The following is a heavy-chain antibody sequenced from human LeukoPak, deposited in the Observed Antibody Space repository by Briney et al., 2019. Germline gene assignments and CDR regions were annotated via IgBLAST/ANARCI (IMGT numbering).Heavy chain of an antibody. D-gene: IGHD1-26*01. Sequence: SETLSLTCTVPGGSVSSGSYYWSWIRQPPGKGLERIGYIYYSGSTNYNPSLKSRVTISVDTSKNQFSLKLSSVTAADTAVYYCARLVVGATTEYFDYWGQGTLVTVSS. CDR3: ARLVVGATTEYFDY. CDR1: GGSVSSGSYY. J-gene: IGHJ4*02. CDR2: IYYSGST. V-gene: IGHV4-61*01.